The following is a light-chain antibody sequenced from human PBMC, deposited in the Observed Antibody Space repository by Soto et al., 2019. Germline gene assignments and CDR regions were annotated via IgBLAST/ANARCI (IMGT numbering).Light chain of an antibody. Sequence: EIVLTQSPGTLSLSPGERATLSCRASQSVSSYLAWYQQKPGQAPRLLIYGASNRATGIPDRFSGSGSGTDFTITISRLEPEDFAVYYCQHYGSSPWTFGQGTKVEIK. CDR2: GAS. CDR3: QHYGSSPWT. V-gene: IGKV3-20*01. CDR1: QSVSSY. J-gene: IGKJ1*01.